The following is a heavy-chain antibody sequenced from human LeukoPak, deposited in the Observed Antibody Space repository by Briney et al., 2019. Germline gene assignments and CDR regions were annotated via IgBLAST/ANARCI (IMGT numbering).Heavy chain of an antibody. CDR1: GGSFSGYY. D-gene: IGHD3-10*01. CDR2: INHSGST. CDR3: ARGSYGSGSYSPYFDY. J-gene: IGHJ4*02. V-gene: IGHV4-34*01. Sequence: SETLSLTCAAYGGSFSGYYWSWIRQPPGKGLEWIGEINHSGSTNYNPSLKSRVTISVDTSKNQFSLKLSSVTAADTAVYYCARGSYGSGSYSPYFDYWGQGTLVTVSS.